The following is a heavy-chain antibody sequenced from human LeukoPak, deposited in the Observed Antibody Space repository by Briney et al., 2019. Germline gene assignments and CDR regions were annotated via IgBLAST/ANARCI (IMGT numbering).Heavy chain of an antibody. J-gene: IGHJ6*02. D-gene: IGHD6-13*01. CDR1: GFTFGDYA. CDR3: TREGAAAAYGMDV. CDR2: IRRRAFGETA. Sequence: GGSLRLSCTASGFTFGDYAVSWVRRAPGRELEWVGLIRRRAFGETADYAASVKGRFTISRDDSKSIAYLQMNSLKTEDTAVYYCTREGAAAAYGMDVWGQGTTVTVSS. V-gene: IGHV3-49*04.